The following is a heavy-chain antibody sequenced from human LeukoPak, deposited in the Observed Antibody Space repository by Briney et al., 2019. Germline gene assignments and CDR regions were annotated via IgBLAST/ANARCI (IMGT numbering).Heavy chain of an antibody. Sequence: GGSMRLSCAASGLTFSSYAMSWVRQAPGKGLEWVSAISGSGGSTYYADSVKGRFTISRDNSKNTLYLQMNSLRAEDTAVYYCARDLAYSRLDYWGQGMLVTVSS. CDR2: ISGSGGST. CDR1: GLTFSSYA. D-gene: IGHD5-18*01. V-gene: IGHV3-23*01. J-gene: IGHJ4*02. CDR3: ARDLAYSRLDY.